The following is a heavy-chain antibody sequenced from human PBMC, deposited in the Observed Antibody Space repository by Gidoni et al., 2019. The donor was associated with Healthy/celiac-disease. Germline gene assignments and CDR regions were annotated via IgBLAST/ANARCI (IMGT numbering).Heavy chain of an antibody. CDR3: ARYLFVGVSGSYSA. Sequence: QVQLEQSDAEGKKTGSSVTVHCKASGGTLSSYTNSWVRQAPRHGPEWMGRSITIRGLANYAQKFQGRLTITADKSTSTAYMELSSLRSEDTAVDYCARYLFVGVSGSYSAWGQGTLVTVSS. CDR1: GGTLSSYT. J-gene: IGHJ4*02. V-gene: IGHV1-69*02. D-gene: IGHD3-10*01. CDR2: SITIRGLA.